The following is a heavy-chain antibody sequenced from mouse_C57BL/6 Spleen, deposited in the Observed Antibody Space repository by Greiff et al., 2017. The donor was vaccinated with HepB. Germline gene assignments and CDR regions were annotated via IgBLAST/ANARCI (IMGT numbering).Heavy chain of an antibody. Sequence: EVKLVESGGGLVQPGGSLKLSCAASGFTFSDYYMYWVRQTPEKRLEWVAYISNGGGSTYYPDTVKGRFTISRDNAKNTLYLQMSRLKSEDTAMYYCARRDYDVPYLDYWGQGTTLTVSS. J-gene: IGHJ2*01. CDR2: ISNGGGST. CDR1: GFTFSDYY. V-gene: IGHV5-12*01. D-gene: IGHD2-4*01. CDR3: ARRDYDVPYLDY.